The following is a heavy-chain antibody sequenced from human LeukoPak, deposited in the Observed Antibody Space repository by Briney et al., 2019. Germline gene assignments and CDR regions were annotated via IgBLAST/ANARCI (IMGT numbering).Heavy chain of an antibody. CDR1: GYTFIGYC. D-gene: IGHD3-22*01. J-gene: IGHJ4*02. Sequence: ASAKVSCKASGYTFIGYCMHWVRQAPGQGLEWMGWINPSSGGTNYAQKFQGRVTMTRDTSISTAYMELSRLISDDTAVYYCARDYDSSGYQPPDYWGQGTLVTVSS. V-gene: IGHV1-2*02. CDR2: INPSSGGT. CDR3: ARDYDSSGYQPPDY.